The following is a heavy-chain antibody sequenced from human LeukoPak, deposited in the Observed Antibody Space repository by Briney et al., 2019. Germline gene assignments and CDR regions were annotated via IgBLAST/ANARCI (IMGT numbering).Heavy chain of an antibody. D-gene: IGHD1-26*01. V-gene: IGHV3-33*06. J-gene: IGHJ4*02. Sequence: PGRSLRLSCAASGFTFSDYGIHWVRQAPGKGLEWVAVLWYDGTNRYYGDSVKGRFTISRDNSKNTLYLQMNSLRAEDTAVYYCAKDRGSYSTTADLWGQGTLVSVSS. CDR3: AKDRGSYSTTADL. CDR2: LWYDGTNR. CDR1: GFTFSDYG.